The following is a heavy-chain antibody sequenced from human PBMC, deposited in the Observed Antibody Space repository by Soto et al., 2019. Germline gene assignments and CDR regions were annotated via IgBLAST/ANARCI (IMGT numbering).Heavy chain of an antibody. CDR1: GGTFSKYA. Sequence: SVKVSCKVSGGTFSKYAIDCVRLAPGHGLEWMGGIVPIFGTTYYTQKFQGRATIIADDSTTTAYLEMSSLRSEDTAIYYCARVEVVAILYNYRGLYVCGQG. J-gene: IGHJ6*02. D-gene: IGHD3-22*01. CDR2: IVPIFGTT. V-gene: IGHV1-69*13. CDR3: ARVEVVAILYNYRGLYV.